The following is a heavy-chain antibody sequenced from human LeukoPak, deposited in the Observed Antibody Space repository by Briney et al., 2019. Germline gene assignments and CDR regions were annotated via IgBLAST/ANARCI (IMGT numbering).Heavy chain of an antibody. D-gene: IGHD6-13*01. CDR3: ARGSSSPFDY. J-gene: IGHJ4*02. V-gene: IGHV4-30-2*01. CDR1: GGSISSGGYS. CDR2: IYHSGST. Sequence: SQTLSLTCAVSGGSISSGGYSWSWIRQPPGKGLEWIGYIYHSGSTYYNPSLKSRVTISVDRSKNQFSLKLSSVTAADTAVYYSARGSSSPFDYWGQGTLVTVSS.